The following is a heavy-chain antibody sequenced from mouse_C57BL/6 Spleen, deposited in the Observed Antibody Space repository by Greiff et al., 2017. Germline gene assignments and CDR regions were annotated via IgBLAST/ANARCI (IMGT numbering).Heavy chain of an antibody. D-gene: IGHD1-1*01. CDR2: IRSKSNNYAT. V-gene: IGHV10-1*01. J-gene: IGHJ3*01. CDR1: GFSFNTYA. CDR3: VRQTGSSAFAY. Sequence: EVKLMESGGGLVQPKGSLKLSCAASGFSFNTYAMNWVRQAPGKGLEWVARIRSKSNNYATYYADSVKDRFTISRDDSESMLYLQMNNLKTEDTAMDYCVRQTGSSAFAYWGQGTLVTVSA.